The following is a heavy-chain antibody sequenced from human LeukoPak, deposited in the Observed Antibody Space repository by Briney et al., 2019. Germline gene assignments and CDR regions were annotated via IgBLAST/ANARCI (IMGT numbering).Heavy chain of an antibody. CDR2: ITTTSSII. D-gene: IGHD6-6*01. CDR3: TRDYSSSSGRAFDI. V-gene: IGHV3-48*01. CDR1: GFTFTTYS. Sequence: PGRSLRLSCAASGFTFTTYSMNWVRQAPGKGLEWVSYITTTSSIIYYADSVKGRFTISRDNAKNSLYLQMNSLRAEDTAVYYCTRDYSSSSGRAFDIWGQGTMVTVSS. J-gene: IGHJ3*02.